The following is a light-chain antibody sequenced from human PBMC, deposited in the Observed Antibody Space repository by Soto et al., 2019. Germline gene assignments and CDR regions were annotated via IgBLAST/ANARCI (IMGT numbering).Light chain of an antibody. Sequence: QAVVTQPPSVSGAPGQRVTISCTGSSSNIGAGYDVHWYQQLPGTAPKLLIYGNSNRPSGVPDRFSGSKSGTSASLAITGLQADDEADYYCQSYDSSLSGYGVFGGGTKLTVL. CDR3: QSYDSSLSGYGV. CDR2: GNS. CDR1: SSNIGAGYD. V-gene: IGLV1-40*01. J-gene: IGLJ2*01.